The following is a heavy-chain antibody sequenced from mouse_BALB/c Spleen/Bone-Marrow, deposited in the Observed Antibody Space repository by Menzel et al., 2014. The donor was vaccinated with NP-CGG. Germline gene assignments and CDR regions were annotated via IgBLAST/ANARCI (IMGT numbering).Heavy chain of an antibody. D-gene: IGHD1-1*01. CDR2: IIPYNDGT. CDR3: ARPYYYGSSGDSWFAY. Sequence: EVKLVESGPELVKPGASVKMSCKASGYTFXSYVMHWVKQKPGQGLEWIGYIIPYNDGTNYNEKFKGKATLTSDKSSSTAYMELSSLTSEDSAVYYCARPYYYGSSGDSWFAYWGQGTLVTVSA. V-gene: IGHV1-14*01. CDR1: GYTFXSYV. J-gene: IGHJ3*01.